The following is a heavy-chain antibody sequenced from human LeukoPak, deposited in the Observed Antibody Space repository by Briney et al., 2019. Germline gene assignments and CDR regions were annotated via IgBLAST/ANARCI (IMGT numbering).Heavy chain of an antibody. D-gene: IGHD1/OR15-1a*01. J-gene: IGHJ4*02. CDR2: ISSSSSTI. CDR3: ARKTSPGGRSFDY. Sequence: GGSLRLSCAASGFTFSSYIMNWVRQAPGRGLEWVSYISSSSSTIYYADSVMGRFTISRDNAKNSLYLQMNSLRAEDTAVYYCARKTSPGGRSFDYWGQGTLVTVSS. V-gene: IGHV3-48*01. CDR1: GFTFSSYI.